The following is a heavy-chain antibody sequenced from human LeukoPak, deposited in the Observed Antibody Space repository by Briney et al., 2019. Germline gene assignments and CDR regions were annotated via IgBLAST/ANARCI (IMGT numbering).Heavy chain of an antibody. CDR2: ISGSGGST. CDR3: AKRGYYDSSGYLDY. CDR1: GVTFSSYG. J-gene: IGHJ4*02. D-gene: IGHD3-22*01. V-gene: IGHV3-23*01. Sequence: SGGSPRRSCAASGVTFSSYGRSWVRQAPGKGLEWVSAISGSGGSTYYADSVKGRFTISRDNSKNTLYLQMNSLRAEDTAVYYCAKRGYYDSSGYLDYWGQGTLVTVSS.